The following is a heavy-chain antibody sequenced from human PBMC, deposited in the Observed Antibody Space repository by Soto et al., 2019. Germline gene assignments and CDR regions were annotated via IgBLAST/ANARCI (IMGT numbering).Heavy chain of an antibody. CDR2: INPNNGGT. CDR3: ARGYCSGGSCSEGHDC. J-gene: IGHJ4*02. D-gene: IGHD2-15*01. V-gene: IGHV1-2*02. Sequence: QVQLVQSGAEVKKPGASVKVSCKASGYTFTGYYMHWVRQAPGQGLEWMGWINPNNGGTNYAQKFQGRVTMTRDTSISTAYMELSRLRSDDTAVYYCARGYCSGGSCSEGHDCWGQGTLVTVSS. CDR1: GYTFTGYY.